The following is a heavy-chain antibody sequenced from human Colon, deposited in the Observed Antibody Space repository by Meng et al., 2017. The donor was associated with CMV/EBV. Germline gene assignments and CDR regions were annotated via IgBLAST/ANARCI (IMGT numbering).Heavy chain of an antibody. CDR1: SISSGDYY. CDR3: ARTQDCTSTSCYTGFDP. J-gene: IGHJ5*02. Sequence: SISSGDYYWSWIRQPPGEGLEWIGFTYYDGRSYYHPSLKSRVTMSVDTSKNQFSLRLSSVTAADTAVYYCARTQDCTSTSCYTGFDPWGQGTLVTVSS. D-gene: IGHD2-2*01. V-gene: IGHV4-30-4*08. CDR2: TYYDGRS.